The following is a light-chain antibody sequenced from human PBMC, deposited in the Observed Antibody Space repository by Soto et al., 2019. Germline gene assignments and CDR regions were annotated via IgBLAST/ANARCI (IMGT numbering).Light chain of an antibody. CDR1: SSDVGSYNL. CDR3: CSYAGSSTHYV. V-gene: IGLV2-23*01. Sequence: QSVLTQPASGSGSPGQSITISCTGTSSDVGSYNLVSWYQQHPGKAPELMIYEGSKRPSGVSNRFSGSKSGNTASLAISGLQAEDEADYYCCSYAGSSTHYVFGTGTKVTVL. CDR2: EGS. J-gene: IGLJ1*01.